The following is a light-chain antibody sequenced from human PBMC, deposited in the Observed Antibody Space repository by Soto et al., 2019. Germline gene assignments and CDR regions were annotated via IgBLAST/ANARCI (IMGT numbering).Light chain of an antibody. Sequence: QSVLTQPPSASGSPGQSVTISCTGASSDVGGYGYVSWYQQHPGKAPKLMIYEVSKRPSGVPDRFSGSKSGNTASLTVSGLQAEDEAHYYCSSYGGSNNLVFGGGTKLTVL. V-gene: IGLV2-8*01. CDR2: EVS. CDR1: SSDVGGYGY. CDR3: SSYGGSNNLV. J-gene: IGLJ2*01.